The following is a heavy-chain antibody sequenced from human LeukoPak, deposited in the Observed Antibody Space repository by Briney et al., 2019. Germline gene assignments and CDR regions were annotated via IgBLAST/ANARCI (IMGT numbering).Heavy chain of an antibody. Sequence: GGSLRLSCAASGSTFRSYWMSWVRQAPGKGLEWVSSISSSSSYIYYADSVKGRFTISRDNAKNSLYLQMNSLRAEDTAVYYCARDFGIRYFDWLPFDPWGQGTLVTVSS. CDR3: ARDFGIRYFDWLPFDP. V-gene: IGHV3-21*01. CDR1: GSTFRSYW. CDR2: ISSSSSYI. J-gene: IGHJ5*02. D-gene: IGHD3-9*01.